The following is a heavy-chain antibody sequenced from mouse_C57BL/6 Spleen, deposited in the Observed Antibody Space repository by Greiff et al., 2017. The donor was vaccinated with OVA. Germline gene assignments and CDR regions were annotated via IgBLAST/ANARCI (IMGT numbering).Heavy chain of an antibody. J-gene: IGHJ1*03. Sequence: EVKLMESGPELVKPGASVKISCKASGYSFTDYNMNWVKQSNGKSLEWIGVINPNYGTTSYNQKFKGKATLTVDQSSSTAYMQLNSLTSEDSAVYYCARTGANWDWYFDVWGTGTTVTVSS. CDR3: ARTGANWDWYFDV. CDR2: INPNYGTT. CDR1: GYSFTDYN. D-gene: IGHD4-1*01. V-gene: IGHV1-39*01.